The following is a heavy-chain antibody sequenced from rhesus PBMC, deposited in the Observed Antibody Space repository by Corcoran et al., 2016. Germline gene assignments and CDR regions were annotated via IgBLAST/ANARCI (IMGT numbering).Heavy chain of an antibody. V-gene: IGHV4S11*01. CDR2: IYGSGSST. CDR3: ARGLGLLAAGGFDY. CDR1: GGSISSSY. Sequence: QVQLQESGPGLVKPSETLSLTCAVSGGSISSSYWSWIRQAPGKGLEWIGYIYGSGSSTNYNPSLKSRVTLSVDTSKNQLSLKLSSVTTADTAVYYCARGLGLLAAGGFDYWGQGVLVTVSS. J-gene: IGHJ4*01. D-gene: IGHD6-13*01.